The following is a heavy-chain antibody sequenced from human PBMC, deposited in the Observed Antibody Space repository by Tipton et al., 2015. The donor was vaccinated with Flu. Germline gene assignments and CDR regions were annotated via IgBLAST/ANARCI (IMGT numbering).Heavy chain of an antibody. CDR2: MYNSGST. CDR1: GGSISTDY. D-gene: IGHD1-26*01. CDR3: ARSIVGSITASYFLDY. J-gene: IGHJ4*02. Sequence: TLSLTCIVSGGSISTDYWSWIRQPPGKGLEWIGYMYNSGSTNYNPSLKSRVTISVDTSKNQFSLRLTSVTAADTAVYYCARSIVGSITASYFLDYWGQGTLATVSS. V-gene: IGHV4-59*01.